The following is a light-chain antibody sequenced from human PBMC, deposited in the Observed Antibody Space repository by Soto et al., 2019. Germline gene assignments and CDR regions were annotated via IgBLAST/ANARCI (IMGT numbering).Light chain of an antibody. CDR1: QTISTY. Sequence: DIQMTQSPSSLSASVGDRVTITCRAGQTISTYLNWYQQKPGKAPKLLIYAASSLQSGVPSRFTGSGSGTNFTLTISILQPEDFATYYCQQSYSTPETFGQGTKVEIK. CDR3: QQSYSTPET. J-gene: IGKJ1*01. V-gene: IGKV1-39*01. CDR2: AAS.